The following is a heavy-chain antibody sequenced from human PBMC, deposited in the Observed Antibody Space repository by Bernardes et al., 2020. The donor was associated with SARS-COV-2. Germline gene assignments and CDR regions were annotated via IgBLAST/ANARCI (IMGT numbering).Heavy chain of an antibody. V-gene: IGHV3-7*03. J-gene: IGHJ4*02. CDR3: VRYRWLDY. D-gene: IGHD6-19*01. CDR1: GFIFSSHP. Sequence: GGCLRLSCAASGFIFSSHPMSWVRQAPGKGLEWVANINEDGSEKNYVDSVKGRFTISRDNAENSLYLQMNSLRVEDTAVYYCVRYRWLDYWGQGTLVTVS. CDR2: INEDGSEK.